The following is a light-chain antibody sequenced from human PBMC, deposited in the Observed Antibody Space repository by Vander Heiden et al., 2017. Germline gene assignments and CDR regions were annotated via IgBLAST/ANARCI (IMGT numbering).Light chain of an antibody. J-gene: IGLJ2*01. CDR3: QSYDSSLSGSDVV. Sequence: QSVLTQPPSVSGAPGQRVTISCTGSSPNIRAGYDVPWSQQLPGTAPKLLIYGNSNRPSGVPDRFSGSKSGTSASLAITGLQAEDEADYYCQSYDSSLSGSDVVFGGGTKLTVL. V-gene: IGLV1-40*01. CDR1: SPNIRAGYD. CDR2: GNS.